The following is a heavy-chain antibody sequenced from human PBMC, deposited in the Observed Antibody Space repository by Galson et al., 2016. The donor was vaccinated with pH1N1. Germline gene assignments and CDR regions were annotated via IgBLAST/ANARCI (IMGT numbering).Heavy chain of an antibody. CDR3: AGKGTGWRLDY. V-gene: IGHV1-18*01. CDR1: GFTFTTYG. D-gene: IGHD7-27*01. CDR2: ISANNGDS. J-gene: IGHJ4*02. Sequence: SVKVSCKASGFTFTTYGFTWVRQAPGQGLESMGWISANNGDSHYAQKVKGRVTVTIDTSTSTAYLEVRGRTSDDTAVYYCAGKGTGWRLDYWGQGTLVTVSS.